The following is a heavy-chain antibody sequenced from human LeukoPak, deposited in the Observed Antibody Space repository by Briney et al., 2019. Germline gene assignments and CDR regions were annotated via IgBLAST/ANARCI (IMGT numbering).Heavy chain of an antibody. J-gene: IGHJ5*02. Sequence: GESLKISCKGSGYSFTSYWIGWVRQMPGKGLEWMGIIYPGDSDTRYSPSFQGQVTISADKSISTAYLQWSSLKASDTAMYYCARESIAAAGKGFWFDPWGQGTLVTVSS. D-gene: IGHD6-13*01. V-gene: IGHV5-51*01. CDR1: GYSFTSYW. CDR3: ARESIAAAGKGFWFDP. CDR2: IYPGDSDT.